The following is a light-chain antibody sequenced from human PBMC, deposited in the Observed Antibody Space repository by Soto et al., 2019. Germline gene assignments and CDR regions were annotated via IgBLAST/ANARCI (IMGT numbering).Light chain of an antibody. CDR1: QGIGNS. V-gene: IGKV1-27*01. CDR3: QKYDSAPWT. CDR2: SAS. Sequence: IQMIQSPSSLSASVGDRVIITCRASQGIGNSLAWYQQKAGRVPKLLMHSASTLLSGVPSRFSGSGSGTDFTLTISSLQPEDVATYYCQKYDSAPWTFGQGTKVEIK. J-gene: IGKJ1*01.